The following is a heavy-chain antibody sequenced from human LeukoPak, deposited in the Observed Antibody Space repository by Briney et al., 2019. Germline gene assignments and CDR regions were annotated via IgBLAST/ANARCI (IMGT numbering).Heavy chain of an antibody. CDR1: GYTFTSYD. J-gene: IGHJ6*02. CDR3: ATPTQLYYYYVMDV. CDR2: MNPNSGNT. V-gene: IGHV1-8*01. Sequence: ASVKVSCKASGYTFTSYDINWVRQATGQGLEWMGWMNPNSGNTGYAQKFQGRVTMTRNTSISTAYMELSSLRSEDTAVYYCATPTQLYYYYVMDVWGQGTTVTVSS. D-gene: IGHD1-1*01.